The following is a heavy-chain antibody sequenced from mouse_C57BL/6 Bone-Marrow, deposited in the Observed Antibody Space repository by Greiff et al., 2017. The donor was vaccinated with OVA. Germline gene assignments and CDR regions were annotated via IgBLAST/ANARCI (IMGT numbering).Heavy chain of an antibody. CDR2: IDPENGDT. V-gene: IGHV14-4*01. Sequence: VQLQQSGAELVRPGASVKLSCTASGFNIKDDYMHWVKQRPEQGLEWIGWIDPENGDTEYASKFQGKATITADTSSNTAYLQLSSLTSEDTAVYYCTDGYYFDSWGQGTTLTVSS. CDR1: GFNIKDDY. CDR3: TDGYYFDS. J-gene: IGHJ2*01.